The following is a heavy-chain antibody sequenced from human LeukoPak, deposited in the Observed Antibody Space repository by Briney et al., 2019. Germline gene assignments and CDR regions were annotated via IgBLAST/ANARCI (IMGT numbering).Heavy chain of an antibody. Sequence: PSETLSLTCTVSGGSISSGFWSWIRQPPGKGLEWIGYIYYSGSTNYNPSLKSRVTISIDTSKSQFSLKLSSVTAADTAVYYCARQAYCSGSSCNPFDYWGQGTLVSASS. D-gene: IGHD2-15*01. CDR1: GGSISSGF. J-gene: IGHJ4*02. CDR3: ARQAYCSGSSCNPFDY. CDR2: IYYSGST. V-gene: IGHV4-59*08.